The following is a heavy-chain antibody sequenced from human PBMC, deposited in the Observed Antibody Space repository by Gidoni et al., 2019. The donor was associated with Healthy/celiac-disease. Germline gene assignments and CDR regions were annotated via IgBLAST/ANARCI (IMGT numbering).Heavy chain of an antibody. J-gene: IGHJ4*02. Sequence: QVQLVESGGGVVQPGRSLRLSCAASGFTFSSYGMHWVRQAPGKGLEWVAVIWYDGSNKYYADSVKGRFTISRDNSKNTLYLQMNSLRAEDTAVYYCARDRSEGQWLYSFDYWGQGTLVTVSS. D-gene: IGHD6-19*01. V-gene: IGHV3-33*01. CDR1: GFTFSSYG. CDR2: IWYDGSNK. CDR3: ARDRSEGQWLYSFDY.